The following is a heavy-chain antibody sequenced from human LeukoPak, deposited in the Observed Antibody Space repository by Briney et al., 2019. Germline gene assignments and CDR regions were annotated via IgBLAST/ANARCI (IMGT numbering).Heavy chain of an antibody. CDR2: INYSGST. D-gene: IGHD3-16*01. CDR3: ARHRPGERRFDP. CDR1: GGSISGYY. Sequence: PSETLSLTCNVSGGSISGYYWSWIRQPPGKGLEWIAYINYSGSTNYNPSLESRVTISVDTSKNLFSLKFTSVTAADTAVYYCARHRPGERRFDPWGQGTLVTVSS. V-gene: IGHV4-59*08. J-gene: IGHJ5*02.